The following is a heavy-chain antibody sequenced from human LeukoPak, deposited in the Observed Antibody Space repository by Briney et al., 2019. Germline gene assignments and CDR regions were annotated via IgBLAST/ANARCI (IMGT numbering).Heavy chain of an antibody. D-gene: IGHD3-3*01. J-gene: IGHJ4*02. V-gene: IGHV4-59*01. CDR3: ARAGDNYDFTYYFDY. CDR2: IYYSGST. Sequence: SETLSLTCTVSGGSISSYYWSWIRQPPGKGLEWIGYIYYSGSTNYNPSLKSRVTISVDTSKNQFSLKLSSVTAADTAAYYCARAGDNYDFTYYFDYWGQGTLVTVSS. CDR1: GGSISSYY.